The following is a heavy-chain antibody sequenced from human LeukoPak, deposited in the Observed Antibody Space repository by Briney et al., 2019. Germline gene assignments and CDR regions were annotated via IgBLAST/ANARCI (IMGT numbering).Heavy chain of an antibody. Sequence: GGSLRLSYAASGFTFSSYAMSWVRQAPGKGLVWVSAIKTDGSAMQYADSVKGRFAISRDNAKNTVYLQMNSLRDEDTAVYYCVRDRTVSTILDYWGQGTLVTVSS. CDR2: IKTDGSAM. J-gene: IGHJ4*02. V-gene: IGHV3-74*03. CDR3: VRDRTVSTILDY. D-gene: IGHD5/OR15-5a*01. CDR1: GFTFSSYA.